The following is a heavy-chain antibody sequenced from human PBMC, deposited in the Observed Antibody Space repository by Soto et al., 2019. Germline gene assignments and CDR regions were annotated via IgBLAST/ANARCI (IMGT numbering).Heavy chain of an antibody. CDR1: GFTFSRYW. CDR3: ASNYAYAEGYYWYGIDV. Sequence: GGSLRLSCAASGFTFSRYWMHWVRQAPGKGLVWVSRISSYGSDTHYADSVKGRFTISRDNAKNTLYLQMNSLRADDTVVYYCASNYAYAEGYYWYGIDVWGQGTTVTVSS. D-gene: IGHD3-16*01. CDR2: ISSYGSDT. J-gene: IGHJ6*02. V-gene: IGHV3-74*01.